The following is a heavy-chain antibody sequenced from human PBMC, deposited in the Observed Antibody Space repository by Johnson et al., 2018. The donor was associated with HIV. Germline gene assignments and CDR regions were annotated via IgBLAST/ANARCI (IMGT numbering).Heavy chain of an antibody. D-gene: IGHD3-22*01. J-gene: IGHJ3*02. V-gene: IGHV3-9*01. Sequence: VQLVESGGGVVQPGRSLRLSCAASGFTFDDYAMDWVRQAPGKGLEWVSGISWNSGSIGYADSVKGRFTISRDNAKNSLYLQMNSLRAEDTALYYCAKDVEYYDANDAFDIRGQGTMVTVSS. CDR3: AKDVEYYDANDAFDI. CDR1: GFTFDDYA. CDR2: ISWNSGSI.